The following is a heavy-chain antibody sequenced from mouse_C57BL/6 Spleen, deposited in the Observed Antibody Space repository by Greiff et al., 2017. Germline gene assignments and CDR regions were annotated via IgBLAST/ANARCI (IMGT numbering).Heavy chain of an antibody. CDR2: INPSSGYT. J-gene: IGHJ4*01. CDR1: GYTFTSYW. V-gene: IGHV1-7*01. Sequence: QVQLKESGAELVKPGASVKLSCKASGYTFTSYWMHWVKQRHGKGLEWIGYINPSSGYTKYNQKFKDKATLTADKSSSTAYMQLDSLTSEDSAVYYCARGYGPCAMDYWGQGTSVTVSS. CDR3: ARGYGPCAMDY. D-gene: IGHD1-1*02.